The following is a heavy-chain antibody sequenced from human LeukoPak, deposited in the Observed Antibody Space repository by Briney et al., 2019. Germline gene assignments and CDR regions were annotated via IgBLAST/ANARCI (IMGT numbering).Heavy chain of an antibody. CDR3: GQYYYYGMDV. CDR2: INHSGST. Sequence: PSETLSLTCTVSGGSISSYYWSWIRQPPGKGLEWIGEINHSGSTNYNPSLKSRVTISVDTSKNQFSLKLSSVTAADTAVYYCGQYYYYGMDVWGQGTTVTVSS. CDR1: GGSISSYY. J-gene: IGHJ6*02. V-gene: IGHV4-34*01.